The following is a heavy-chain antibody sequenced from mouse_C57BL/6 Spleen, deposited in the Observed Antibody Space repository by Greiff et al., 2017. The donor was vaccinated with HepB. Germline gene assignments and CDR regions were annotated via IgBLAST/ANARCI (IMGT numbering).Heavy chain of an antibody. D-gene: IGHD2-2*01. J-gene: IGHJ2*01. Sequence: QVQLQQPGAELVRPGTSVKLSCKASGYTFTSYWMHWVKQRPGQGLEWIGVIYPSDSYTNYNQKFKGKATLTVDTSSSTAYMQLSSLTSEDSAVYYCAVWLRDFDYWGQGTTLTVSS. CDR1: GYTFTSYW. CDR3: AVWLRDFDY. CDR2: IYPSDSYT. V-gene: IGHV1-59*01.